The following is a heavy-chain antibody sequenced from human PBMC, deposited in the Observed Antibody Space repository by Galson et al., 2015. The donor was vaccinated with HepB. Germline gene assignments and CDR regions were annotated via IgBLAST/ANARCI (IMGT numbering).Heavy chain of an antibody. CDR3: ARGAYCGGDCFYFDY. J-gene: IGHJ4*02. CDR1: GFTFSTYS. Sequence: SLRLSCAASGFTFSTYSMNWVRQAPGKGLEWLSYITSSSSTIYYADSVKGRFTISRDNAKNSLYLQMNSLRDEDTAVYYCARGAYCGGDCFYFDYWGQGSLVTVSS. CDR2: ITSSSSTI. V-gene: IGHV3-48*02. D-gene: IGHD2-21*02.